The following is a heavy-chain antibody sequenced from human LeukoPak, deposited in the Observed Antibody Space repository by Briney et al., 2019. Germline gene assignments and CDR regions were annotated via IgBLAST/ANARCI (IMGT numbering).Heavy chain of an antibody. CDR1: GYNFTSYW. V-gene: IGHV5-51*01. J-gene: IGHJ3*02. CDR2: IYPGDSDT. D-gene: IGHD2-2*01. Sequence: GESLKISCKGSGYNFTSYWIGWVRQMPGKGLEWMGIIYPGDSDTRYSPSFQGQVTISADKSISTAYLQWSSLKASDTAMYYCARPNDYCSSTSCYGAFDIWGQGTMVTVSS. CDR3: ARPNDYCSSTSCYGAFDI.